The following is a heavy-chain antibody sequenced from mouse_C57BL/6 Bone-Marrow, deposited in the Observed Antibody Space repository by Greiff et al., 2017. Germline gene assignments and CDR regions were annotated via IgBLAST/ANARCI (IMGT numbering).Heavy chain of an antibody. D-gene: IGHD1-1*01. CDR3: ARQGITTVVAPWFAY. J-gene: IGHJ3*01. V-gene: IGHV5-6*01. CDR2: ISSGGSYT. CDR1: GFTFSSYG. Sequence: EVKVVESGGDLVKPGGSLKLSCAASGFTFSSYGMSWVRPTPDKRLEWVATISSGGSYTYYPDSVKGRFTISRDNAKNTLYLQMSSLKSEDTATYYCARQGITTVVAPWFAYWGQGTLVTVSA.